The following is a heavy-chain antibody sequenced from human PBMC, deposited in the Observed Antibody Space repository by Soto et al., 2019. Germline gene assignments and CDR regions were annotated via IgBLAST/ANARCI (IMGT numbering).Heavy chain of an antibody. CDR1: GFTLSSYG. Sequence: QVQLVESGGGVVQPGRSLRLSCAASGFTLSSYGMHWVRQAPGKGLEWVALIWYDGRNKYYADSVEGRFTISRDNSKNTLYLQMNSLRAEDTAVYYCARGLDSVVTRLDYWGQGTLVTVSS. D-gene: IGHD4-4*01. CDR2: IWYDGRNK. CDR3: ARGLDSVVTRLDY. V-gene: IGHV3-33*01. J-gene: IGHJ4*02.